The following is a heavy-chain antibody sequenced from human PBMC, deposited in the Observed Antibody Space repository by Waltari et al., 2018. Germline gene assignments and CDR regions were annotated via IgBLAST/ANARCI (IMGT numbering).Heavy chain of an antibody. CDR2: INHSGST. CDR1: GGSFSGYY. CDR3: ACLTGMVGPDAFDI. J-gene: IGHJ3*02. Sequence: QVQLQQWGAGLLKPSETLSLTCAVYGGSFSGYYWSWIRQPPGKGLEWIGEINHSGSTNYNPSRKRRVTLSVDTSKNQFSLKLSSVTAADTAVYYCACLTGMVGPDAFDIWGQGTMVTVSS. D-gene: IGHD2-15*01. V-gene: IGHV4-34*01.